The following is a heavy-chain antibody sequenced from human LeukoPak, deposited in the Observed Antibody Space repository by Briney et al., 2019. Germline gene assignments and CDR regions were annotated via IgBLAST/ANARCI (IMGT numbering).Heavy chain of an antibody. D-gene: IGHD3-10*01. Sequence: SETLSLACTVSGGSISSYYWSWIRQPAGKGLEWIGRIYTSGSTSYNPSLKSRVTMSVDTSKNQFSLKLSSVTAADTAVYYCAGSSITMVSRDWFFDLWGRGTLVTVSS. CDR1: GGSISSYY. J-gene: IGHJ2*01. CDR3: AGSSITMVSRDWFFDL. V-gene: IGHV4-4*07. CDR2: IYTSGST.